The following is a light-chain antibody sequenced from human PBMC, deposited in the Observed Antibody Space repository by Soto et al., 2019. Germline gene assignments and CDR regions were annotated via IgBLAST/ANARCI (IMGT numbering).Light chain of an antibody. CDR2: EVT. Sequence: QSALTQPPSASGSPGQSVTISCTGTSSDVGGYNFVSWYQQHPGKAPKLMIYEVTKRPSGVPDRFSGSKSGNTASLTVSGLQTEDEADYYCTSYAGSNGVLGGGTKLTVL. CDR1: SSDVGGYNF. CDR3: TSYAGSNGV. J-gene: IGLJ3*02. V-gene: IGLV2-8*01.